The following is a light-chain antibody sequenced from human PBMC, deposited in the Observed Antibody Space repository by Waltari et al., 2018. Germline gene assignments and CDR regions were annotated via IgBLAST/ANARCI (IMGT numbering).Light chain of an antibody. CDR3: CSYAGSYSWV. Sequence: QSALTQPRSVSGSPGQSVTISCTGTSSDVCVYNYVSWYQQHPGKAPQLMIYDVAKRPSGVPDRFSGSKSDNTASLTISGLQAEDEADYYCCSYAGSYSWVFGGGTKLTVL. V-gene: IGLV2-11*01. CDR2: DVA. CDR1: SSDVCVYNY. J-gene: IGLJ3*02.